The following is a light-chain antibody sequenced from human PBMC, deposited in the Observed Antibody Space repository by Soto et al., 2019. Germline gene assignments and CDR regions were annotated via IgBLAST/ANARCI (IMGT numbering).Light chain of an antibody. CDR2: DAS. V-gene: IGKV1-5*01. Sequence: DIQMTQSPSILSASVGDRVTITCRASQSIKSWLAWYQQKAGTAPNLLIYDASTLESGVPSRFSGSGSGTEFTLTISSLQPDDFATFYCQQYDDYPLTFGGGTKLEIK. CDR1: QSIKSW. J-gene: IGKJ4*01. CDR3: QQYDDYPLT.